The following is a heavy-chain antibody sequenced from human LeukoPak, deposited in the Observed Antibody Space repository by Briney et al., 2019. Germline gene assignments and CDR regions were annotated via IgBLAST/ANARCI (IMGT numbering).Heavy chain of an antibody. Sequence: PGRSLRHSLVATGFTYDDYALHGVRPAPGKGRAGVSGINRNSGSIGYADSVKGRFTISSDNAKNSLYLQMNSLRDEDTALYYGAKGYCSSTSCWGWFDPWGQGTVVTVSA. CDR2: INRNSGSI. CDR1: GFTYDDYA. V-gene: IGHV3-9*01. D-gene: IGHD2-2*01. CDR3: AKGYCSSTSCWGWFDP. J-gene: IGHJ5*02.